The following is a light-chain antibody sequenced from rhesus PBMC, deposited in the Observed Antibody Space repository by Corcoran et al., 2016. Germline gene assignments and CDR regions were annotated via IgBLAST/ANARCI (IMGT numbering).Light chain of an antibody. Sequence: DIQMTQSPSSLSASVGDTVTITCRASQGISNYLAWYQQKPGKVPKPLIYYASNLESGVPSRFSGSGSGTDFTLTIRSLQPEDCAIYFCQPHNSFPRTFGRGTRVEIK. CDR3: QPHNSFPRT. CDR1: QGISNY. J-gene: IGKJ1*01. CDR2: YAS. V-gene: IGKV1S14*01.